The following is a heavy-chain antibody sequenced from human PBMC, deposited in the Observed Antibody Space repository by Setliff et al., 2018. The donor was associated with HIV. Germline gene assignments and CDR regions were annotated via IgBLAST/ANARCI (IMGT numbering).Heavy chain of an antibody. V-gene: IGHV3-21*05. Sequence: PGGSLRLSCAASGFTFSSYSMNWVRQAPGKGLEWVSRIYDSGDIWYADSVRGRFTISRDNSKNMVYLEMNNLRGEDSAVYYCVKDEEYIGVVSATMNMPGYYHYYYMDVWGKGSTVTVSS. CDR2: IYDSGDI. D-gene: IGHD2-2*01. CDR1: GFTFSSYS. J-gene: IGHJ6*03. CDR3: VKDEEYIGVVSATMNMPGYYHYYYMDV.